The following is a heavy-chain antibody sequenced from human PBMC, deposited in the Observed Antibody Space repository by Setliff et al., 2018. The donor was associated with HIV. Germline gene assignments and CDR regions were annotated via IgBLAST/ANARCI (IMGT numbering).Heavy chain of an antibody. D-gene: IGHD3-10*01. CDR3: ARALMVRGVTTPFDS. Sequence: PSETLSLTCAVNGGSFSGYYWSWIRQPPGKGLEWIGESDHSGSTNYNPSLRSRLTISADTSKKQLYLRVTSVTAADTAVYYCARALMVRGVTTPFDSWGQGTLVTVSS. V-gene: IGHV4-34*01. CDR2: SDHSGST. CDR1: GGSFSGYY. J-gene: IGHJ4*02.